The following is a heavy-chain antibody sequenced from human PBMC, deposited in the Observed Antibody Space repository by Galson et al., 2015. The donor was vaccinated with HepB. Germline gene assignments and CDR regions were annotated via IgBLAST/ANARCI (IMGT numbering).Heavy chain of an antibody. CDR3: ARDTETTRYDYYDGMDV. CDR2: ISSSSSYI. J-gene: IGHJ6*02. CDR1: GFTFSSYS. Sequence: SLRLSCTASGFTFSSYSMNWVRQAPGKGLEWVSSISSSSSYIYYADSVKGRFTISTDNAKNTQYLKMNSLRAEDTAVYYCARDTETTRYDYYDGMDVWGQGTTVTVSS. V-gene: IGHV3-21*04. D-gene: IGHD4-17*01.